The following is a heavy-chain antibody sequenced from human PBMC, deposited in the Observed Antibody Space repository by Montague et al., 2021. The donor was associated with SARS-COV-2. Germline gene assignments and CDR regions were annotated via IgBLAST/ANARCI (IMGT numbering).Heavy chain of an antibody. CDR2: IDWDDDK. V-gene: IGHV2-70*01. D-gene: IGHD3-10*01. Sequence: PALVKPTQTLTLTCTFSGFSLSTSGMCVSWIRQPPGKALEWLALIDWDDDKYYSTSLKTRPTISKDTSKNQVVLTMTNMDPVDTATYYCARTYYYGSGSYYTYHFDYWGQGTLVTVSS. J-gene: IGHJ4*02. CDR3: ARTYYYGSGSYYTYHFDY. CDR1: GFSLSTSGMC.